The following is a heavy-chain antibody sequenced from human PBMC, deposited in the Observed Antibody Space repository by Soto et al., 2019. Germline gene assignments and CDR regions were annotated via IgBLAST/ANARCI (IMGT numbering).Heavy chain of an antibody. Sequence: EVQLLESGGGLVQPGGSLRLSCAASGFTFSSYAMSWVRQAPGKGLEWVSGISDSGGSTYYADSVKGRFTISRNNSKNTLNVQMNSLRAEDTAVYYCAKRRRGGGGYFDYWGQGTVVTVSS. CDR1: GFTFSSYA. CDR3: AKRRRGGGGYFDY. D-gene: IGHD3-10*01. V-gene: IGHV3-23*01. CDR2: ISDSGGST. J-gene: IGHJ4*02.